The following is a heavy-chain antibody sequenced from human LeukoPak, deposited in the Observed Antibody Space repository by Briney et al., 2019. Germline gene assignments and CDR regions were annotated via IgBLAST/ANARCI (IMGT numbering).Heavy chain of an antibody. V-gene: IGHV5-51*01. D-gene: IGHD3-22*01. CDR2: IYPGDSDT. CDR3: ARLVDYYDSSGYFSGYFDY. CDR1: GHSFTSYW. Sequence: GESLKISCKGSGHSFTSYWISWVRQMPGKGLEWMGIIYPGDSDTRYSPSFQGQVTISADKSISTAYLQWSSLKASDTAMFYCARLVDYYDSSGYFSGYFDYWGQGTLVTASS. J-gene: IGHJ4*02.